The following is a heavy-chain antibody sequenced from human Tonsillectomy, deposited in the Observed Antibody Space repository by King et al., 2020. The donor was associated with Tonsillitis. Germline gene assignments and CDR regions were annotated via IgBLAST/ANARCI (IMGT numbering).Heavy chain of an antibody. D-gene: IGHD1-26*01. CDR2: ISYDGSNK. CDR3: AKDSHGDLLDYIDY. Sequence: QLVQSGGGVVQPGRSLRLSCAASGFTFSSYGMHWVRRAPGKGLEWVAVISYDGSNKYYADSVKGRFTISRDNSKNTLYLQMNSLRVEDTAVYYCAKDSHGDLLDYIDYWGQGTLVTVSS. V-gene: IGHV3-30*18. J-gene: IGHJ4*02. CDR1: GFTFSSYG.